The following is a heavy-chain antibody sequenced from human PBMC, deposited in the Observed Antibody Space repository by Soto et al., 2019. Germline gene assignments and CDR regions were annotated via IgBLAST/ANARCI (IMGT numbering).Heavy chain of an antibody. CDR3: TTESLDIVLVPDAMRSDY. J-gene: IGHJ4*02. V-gene: IGHV3-15*01. CDR1: GFAFSNAW. Sequence: GGSLRLSCAASGFAFSNAWMSWVRQAPGKGLEWVGRIKSKTDGGTTDYAAPVKGRFTISRDDSKNTLYLQMNSLKTEDTAVYYCTTESLDIVLVPDAMRSDYWGQGTLVTVSS. D-gene: IGHD2-2*03. CDR2: IKSKTDGGTT.